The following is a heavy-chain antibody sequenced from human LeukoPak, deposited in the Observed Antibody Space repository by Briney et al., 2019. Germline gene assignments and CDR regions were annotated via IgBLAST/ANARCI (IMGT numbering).Heavy chain of an antibody. Sequence: GGSLRLSCAASGFTFDNYGMSWVRQAPGKGLEWVSGINWNGGSTGYADSVKGRFTISRDNAKNSLYLQMNSLRAEDTALYYCARDRGYGDTDYFDYWGQGTLVTVSS. CDR2: INWNGGST. V-gene: IGHV3-20*04. CDR3: ARDRGYGDTDYFDY. CDR1: GFTFDNYG. D-gene: IGHD4-17*01. J-gene: IGHJ4*02.